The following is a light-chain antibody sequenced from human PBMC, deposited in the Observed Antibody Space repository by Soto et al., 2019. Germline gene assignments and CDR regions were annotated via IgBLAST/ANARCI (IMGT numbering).Light chain of an antibody. CDR1: QSVSNN. J-gene: IGKJ1*01. CDR2: DAS. CDR3: QQYNNWPPWT. V-gene: IGKV3-15*01. Sequence: ILMTQSPATLSVSPGDRATLSCRASQSVSNNLAWYQQKPGQAPRLLIYDASTRSTGIPARFSGSGSGTEVALTISGLQYEDFAVYYCQQYNNWPPWTFGQGTKVEIK.